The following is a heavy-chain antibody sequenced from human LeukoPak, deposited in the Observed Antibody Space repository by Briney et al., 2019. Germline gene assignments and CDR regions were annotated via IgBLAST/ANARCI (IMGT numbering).Heavy chain of an antibody. CDR2: ITGNTANT. CDR1: GFTFSNYA. D-gene: IGHD3-22*01. CDR3: AKRYVSSNYYQCLGE. J-gene: IGHJ4*02. V-gene: IGHV3-23*01. Sequence: GGSLRHSCAASGFTFSNYAMTWVRLAPGKGLEWVSAITGNTANTYYADSVKGRFTISRDNSKNTVYLQMNSLRVEDTAVYYCAKRYVSSNYYQCLGEWGQGTLVTVSS.